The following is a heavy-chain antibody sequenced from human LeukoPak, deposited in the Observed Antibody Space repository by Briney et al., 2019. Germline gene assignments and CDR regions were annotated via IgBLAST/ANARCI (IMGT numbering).Heavy chain of an antibody. V-gene: IGHV4-59*08. Sequence: SETLSLTCTVSGVSISSYYWSWVRQPPGKGLEWIGYIYYSGSTNYNPSLKSRVTISVDTSKNQFSLKLSSVTAADTAVYYCACNSYDSSGYYADAFDIWGQGTMVAVSS. J-gene: IGHJ3*02. CDR1: GVSISSYY. CDR2: IYYSGST. CDR3: ACNSYDSSGYYADAFDI. D-gene: IGHD3-22*01.